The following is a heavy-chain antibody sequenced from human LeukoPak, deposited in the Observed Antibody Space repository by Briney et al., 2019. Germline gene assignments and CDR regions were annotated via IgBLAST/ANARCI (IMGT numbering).Heavy chain of an antibody. J-gene: IGHJ3*02. V-gene: IGHV4-31*03. D-gene: IGHD3-9*01. CDR3: ARVGNYDIGDAFDI. CDR2: IYYSGST. Sequence: SETLSLTCTVSGGSISSGGYYWSWIRQHPGTGLEWIGHIYYSGSTYYNPSLKSRVTISVDTSKNQFSLKLSSVTAADTAVYYCARVGNYDIGDAFDIWGQGTMVTVSS. CDR1: GGSISSGGYY.